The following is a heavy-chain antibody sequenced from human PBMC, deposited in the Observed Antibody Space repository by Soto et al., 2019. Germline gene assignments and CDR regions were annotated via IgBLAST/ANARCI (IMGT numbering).Heavy chain of an antibody. D-gene: IGHD3-22*01. CDR2: IYTSGST. CDR3: ATSRGYYYDSSGFPMAFDI. Sequence: PSETLSLTCTVSGGSISSYYWSWIRQPAGKGLEWIGRIYTSGSTNYNPSLKSRVTMSVDTSKNQFSLKLSSVTAADTAVYYCATSRGYYYDSSGFPMAFDIWGQGTMVT. CDR1: GGSISSYY. V-gene: IGHV4-4*07. J-gene: IGHJ3*02.